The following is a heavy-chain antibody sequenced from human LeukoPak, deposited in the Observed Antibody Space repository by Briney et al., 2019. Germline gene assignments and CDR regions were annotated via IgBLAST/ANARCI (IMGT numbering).Heavy chain of an antibody. Sequence: SETLSLTCTVSGGSISSFYWSWIRQPPGKGLEWIGYIYYSENTNYNPSLKNRVTISVDTSKNQFSLKLSSVTAADTAVYYCARGYSGSYGRFDYWGQGTLATVSS. J-gene: IGHJ4*02. CDR3: ARGYSGSYGRFDY. D-gene: IGHD1-26*01. CDR1: GGSISSFY. CDR2: IYYSENT. V-gene: IGHV4-59*01.